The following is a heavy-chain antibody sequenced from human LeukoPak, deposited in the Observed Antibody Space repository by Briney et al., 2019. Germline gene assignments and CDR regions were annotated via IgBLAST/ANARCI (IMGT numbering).Heavy chain of an antibody. Sequence: GRSLRLSCAASGFTFSSYAMHWVRQAPGKGLEWVAVISYDGSNKYYADSVKGRFTISRDNSKNTLYLQMNSLRAEDTAVYYCAKGPHGYSSSWYNEYFQHWGQGTLVTVSS. CDR1: GFTFSSYA. J-gene: IGHJ1*01. D-gene: IGHD6-13*01. V-gene: IGHV3-30*01. CDR3: AKGPHGYSSSWYNEYFQH. CDR2: ISYDGSNK.